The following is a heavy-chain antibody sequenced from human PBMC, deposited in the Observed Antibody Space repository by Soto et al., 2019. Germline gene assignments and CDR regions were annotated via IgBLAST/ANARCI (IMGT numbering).Heavy chain of an antibody. Sequence: GGSLRLSCAASGFTFSSYAMSWVRQAPGKGLEWVSAISGSGSSTYYADSVKGRFTISRDNSKNTLYLQMNSLRAEDTAVYYCASGKSSTWRRYFDYWGQGTLVTVSS. CDR3: ASGKSSTWRRYFDY. J-gene: IGHJ4*02. D-gene: IGHD6-13*01. V-gene: IGHV3-23*01. CDR2: ISGSGSST. CDR1: GFTFSSYA.